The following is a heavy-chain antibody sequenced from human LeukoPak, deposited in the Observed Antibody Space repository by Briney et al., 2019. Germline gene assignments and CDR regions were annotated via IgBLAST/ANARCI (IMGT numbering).Heavy chain of an antibody. Sequence: ASVKVSCKASGYTFTGYYIHWVRQAPGQGLEWMGWISAYNGNTNYAQKLQGRVTMTTDTSTSTAYMELRSLRSDDTAVYYCERVYPEYDILTGHDYWGQGTLVTVSS. CDR3: ERVYPEYDILTGHDY. CDR2: ISAYNGNT. D-gene: IGHD3-9*01. J-gene: IGHJ4*02. CDR1: GYTFTGYY. V-gene: IGHV1-18*04.